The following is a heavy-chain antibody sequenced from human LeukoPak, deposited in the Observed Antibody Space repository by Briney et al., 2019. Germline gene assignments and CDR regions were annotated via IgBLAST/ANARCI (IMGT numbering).Heavy chain of an antibody. J-gene: IGHJ4*02. V-gene: IGHV4-34*01. Sequence: SETLSLTCAVYGGSFSGYYWSWIRQPPGKGLEWIGEINHSGSTNYNPSLKSRVTISVDTSKNQFSLKLSSVTAADTAVYYCARHQYYDYVWGSYRSNTGGFDYWGQGTLVTVSS. CDR2: INHSGST. D-gene: IGHD3-16*02. CDR1: GGSFSGYY. CDR3: ARHQYYDYVWGSYRSNTGGFDY.